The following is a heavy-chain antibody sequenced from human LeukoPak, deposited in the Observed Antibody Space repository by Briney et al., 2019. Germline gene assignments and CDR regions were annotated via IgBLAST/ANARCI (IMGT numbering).Heavy chain of an antibody. CDR3: AKHYGDYFLDF. D-gene: IGHD4-17*01. V-gene: IGHV3-23*01. CDR2: ISGYSVTT. J-gene: IGHJ4*02. Sequence: GGSLRLSCAASGFTFSNSAMSWVRQSPGKGLEWVSFISGYSVTTYYADSVQGRFTVSRDNSKKTLYLQMHSLRDEDTAIYYCAKHYGDYFLDFWGQGTLVTVSS. CDR1: GFTFSNSA.